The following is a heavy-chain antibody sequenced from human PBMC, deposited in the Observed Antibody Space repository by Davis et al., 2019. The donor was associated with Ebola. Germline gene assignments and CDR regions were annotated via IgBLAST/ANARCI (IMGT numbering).Heavy chain of an antibody. J-gene: IGHJ5*02. CDR2: INHSGST. D-gene: IGHD3-10*01. CDR1: GGSFSGYY. CDR3: ARFGELLSNWFDP. Sequence: SETLSLTCAVYGGSFSGYYWSWIRQPPGKGLEWIGEINHSGSTYYNPSLKSRVTISVDTSKNQFSLKLSSVTAADTAVYYCARFGELLSNWFDPWGQGTLVTVSS. V-gene: IGHV4-34*09.